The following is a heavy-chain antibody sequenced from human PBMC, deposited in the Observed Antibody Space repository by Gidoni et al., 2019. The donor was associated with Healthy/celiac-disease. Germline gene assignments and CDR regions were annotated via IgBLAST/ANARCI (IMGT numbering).Heavy chain of an antibody. D-gene: IGHD3-10*01. CDR3: EATKDYYGSGSDY. V-gene: IGHV1-69*04. CDR1: GGTFSSYA. J-gene: IGHJ4*02. CDR2: IIPILGIA. Sequence: QVQLVQSGAEVKKPGSSVKVSCKASGGTFSSYAISWVRQAPGQGLEWMGRIIPILGIANYAQKFQGRVTITADKSTSTAYMELSSLRSEDTAVYYCEATKDYYGSGSDYWGQGTLVTVSS.